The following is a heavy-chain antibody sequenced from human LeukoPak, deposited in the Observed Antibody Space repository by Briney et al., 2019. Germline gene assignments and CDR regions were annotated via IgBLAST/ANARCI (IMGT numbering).Heavy chain of an antibody. CDR1: GFTFRTYW. CDR2: IQDNGDEK. V-gene: IGHV3-7*01. CDR3: ARDLRRLDSGWDGAPFDC. Sequence: GGSLRLSCAASGFTFRTYWMSWVRQAPGKGPEWVANIQDNGDEKNYVDSVRGRFTISRDNARDSLYLQMSSLRAEDTAVYYCARDLRRLDSGWDGAPFDCWGQGAPVTVSS. J-gene: IGHJ4*02. D-gene: IGHD6-19*01.